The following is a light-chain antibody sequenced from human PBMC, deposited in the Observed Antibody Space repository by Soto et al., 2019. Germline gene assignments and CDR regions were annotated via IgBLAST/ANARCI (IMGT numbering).Light chain of an antibody. CDR2: THN. CDR3: AAWDDSLSGLV. CDR1: SSNIGSNI. Sequence: QSVLTQPPSASGTPGQRVTISCSGSSSNIGSNIVNWYQQLTGTAPKLLIYTHNQRPSGVPDRFSGSKSGTSASLAISGLQSEDEADYFCAAWDDSLSGLVFGGGTKVTVL. J-gene: IGLJ2*01. V-gene: IGLV1-44*01.